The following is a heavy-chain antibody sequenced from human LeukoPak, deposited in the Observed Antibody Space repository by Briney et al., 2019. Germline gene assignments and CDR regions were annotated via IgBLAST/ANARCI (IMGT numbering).Heavy chain of an antibody. V-gene: IGHV3-21*01. J-gene: IGHJ4*02. D-gene: IGHD4-11*01. CDR3: ARDPYSGLFDY. CDR2: ISSSSTYI. CDR1: GFTFSSYS. Sequence: PGGSLRLSCATSGFTFSSYSMNWVRQAPGKGLEWVSSISSSSTYIYYTDSVKGRFTISRDNAKNSLYLQMNTLRAEDTAVYYCARDPYSGLFDYWGQGTLVTVSS.